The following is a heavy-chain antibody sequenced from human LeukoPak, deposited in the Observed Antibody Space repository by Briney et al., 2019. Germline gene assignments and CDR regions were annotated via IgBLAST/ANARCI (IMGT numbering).Heavy chain of an antibody. CDR1: GFTFSTYA. Sequence: GRSLRLSCAASGFTFSTYAMHWVRQAPGKGLEWVAVIAYDGSNKFYADSVKGRFTISRDNSKNTLYLQMNSLRAEDTAVYYCARDGNPLYSSSWGGNDYWGQGTLVTVSS. D-gene: IGHD6-13*01. CDR2: IAYDGSNK. V-gene: IGHV3-30*04. CDR3: ARDGNPLYSSSWGGNDY. J-gene: IGHJ4*02.